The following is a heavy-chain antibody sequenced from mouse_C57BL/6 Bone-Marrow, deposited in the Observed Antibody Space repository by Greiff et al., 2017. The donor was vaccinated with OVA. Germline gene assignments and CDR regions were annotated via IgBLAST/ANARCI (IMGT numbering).Heavy chain of an antibody. CDR3: ASSYDGWTWFAY. CDR1: GYTFTNYW. D-gene: IGHD2-3*01. V-gene: IGHV1-63*01. J-gene: IGHJ3*01. Sequence: QVQLKESGAELVRPGTSVKMSCKASGYTFTNYWIGWAKQRPGHGLEWIGDIYPGGGYTNYNEKFKGKATLTADKSSSTAYMQFSSLTSEDSAIYYCASSYDGWTWFAYWGQGTLVTVSA. CDR2: IYPGGGYT.